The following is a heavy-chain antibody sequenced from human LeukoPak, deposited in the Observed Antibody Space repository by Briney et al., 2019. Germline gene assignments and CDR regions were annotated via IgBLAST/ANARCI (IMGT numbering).Heavy chain of an antibody. J-gene: IGHJ2*01. CDR3: ALYYDSSGYPRVDWYFDL. Sequence: GASVKVSCKVSGYTLTELSMHWVRQAPGKGLEWMGGFDPEDGETIYAQKFQGRVTMTEDTSTDTAYMELSSLRSEDTAVYYCALYYDSSGYPRVDWYFDLWGRGTLVTVSS. CDR1: GYTLTELS. V-gene: IGHV1-24*01. D-gene: IGHD3-22*01. CDR2: FDPEDGET.